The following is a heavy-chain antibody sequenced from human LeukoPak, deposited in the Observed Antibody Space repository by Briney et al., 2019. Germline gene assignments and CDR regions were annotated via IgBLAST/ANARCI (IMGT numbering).Heavy chain of an antibody. Sequence: PGGSLRLSCAASGFTFSSYAMHWVRQAPGKGLEWVAVISYDGSNKYYADSVKGRFTISRDNSKNTLYLQMNSLRAEDTAVYYCASERGSYWGTLDYWGQGTLVTVSS. CDR1: GFTFSSYA. CDR2: ISYDGSNK. CDR3: ASERGSYWGTLDY. J-gene: IGHJ4*02. D-gene: IGHD1-26*01. V-gene: IGHV3-30-3*01.